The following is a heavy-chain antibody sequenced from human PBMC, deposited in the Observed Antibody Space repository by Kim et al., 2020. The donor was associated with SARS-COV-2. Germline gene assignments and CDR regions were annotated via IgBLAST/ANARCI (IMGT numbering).Heavy chain of an antibody. CDR1: GFTFSSYS. Sequence: GGSLRLSCAAFGFTFSSYSMNWVRQAPGKGLEWFSYISSSSSTIYYADSVKGRFTISRDNAKNSLYRQMNSLRAEDTDEYYCAVGGCDYWGQGTLVTVSS. CDR2: ISSSSSTI. D-gene: IGHD3-16*01. J-gene: IGHJ4*02. V-gene: IGHV3-48*01. CDR3: AVGGCDY.